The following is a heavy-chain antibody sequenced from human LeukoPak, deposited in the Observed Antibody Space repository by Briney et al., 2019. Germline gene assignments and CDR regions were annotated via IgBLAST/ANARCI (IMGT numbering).Heavy chain of an antibody. Sequence: SETLSLTCTVSGGSISSYYWSWIRQPPGKGLEWIGYIYYSGSTNYNPSLKGRVTISVDTSKNQFSLKLSSVTAADTAVYYCATRRVGATHFDYWGQGTLVTVSS. CDR2: IYYSGST. D-gene: IGHD1-26*01. J-gene: IGHJ4*02. V-gene: IGHV4-59*08. CDR1: GGSISSYY. CDR3: ATRRVGATHFDY.